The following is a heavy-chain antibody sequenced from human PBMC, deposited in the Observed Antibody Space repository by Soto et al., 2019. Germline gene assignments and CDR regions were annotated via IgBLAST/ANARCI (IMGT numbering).Heavy chain of an antibody. CDR1: GFTFSSYG. Sequence: PGGSLRLSCAASGFTFSSYGMHWVRQAPGKGLEWVAVISYDGSNKYYADSVKGRFTISRDNSKNTLYLQMNSLRAEDTAVYYCAKDGGYYGSGSKYYYYYGMDVWGQGTTVTVSS. CDR2: ISYDGSNK. D-gene: IGHD3-10*01. CDR3: AKDGGYYGSGSKYYYYYGMDV. J-gene: IGHJ6*02. V-gene: IGHV3-30*18.